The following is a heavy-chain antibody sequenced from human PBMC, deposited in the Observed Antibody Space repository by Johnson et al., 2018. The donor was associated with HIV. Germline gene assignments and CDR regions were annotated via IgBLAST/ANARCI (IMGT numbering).Heavy chain of an antibody. J-gene: IGHJ3*02. Sequence: VQLMESGGGLVQPGGSLRLSCAVSGFTFSTYDIHWVRQSTGKGLEWVASFSREGNTFYAGSVRGRFTISRESGRNSLYLQMNSLRAGDTAVYYCARANRGRNDAFDIWGQGTMVTVSS. CDR1: GFTFSTYD. V-gene: IGHV3-13*01. CDR3: ARANRGRNDAFDI. D-gene: IGHD2-15*01. CDR2: FSREGNT.